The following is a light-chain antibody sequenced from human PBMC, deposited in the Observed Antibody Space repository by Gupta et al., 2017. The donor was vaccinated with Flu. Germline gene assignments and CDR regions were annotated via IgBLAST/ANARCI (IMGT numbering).Light chain of an antibody. CDR2: AAS. Sequence: EKVLTQSPATLSVSPGERVTLSCRASQSVGRTLAWYQQKPGQAPRLLIYAASTRASGVSARFSGSGSGTEFSLTISNLQSEDFAVYYCQQYNSWPPITFGQGTRLQI. CDR1: QSVGRT. V-gene: IGKV3-15*01. CDR3: QQYNSWPPIT. J-gene: IGKJ5*01.